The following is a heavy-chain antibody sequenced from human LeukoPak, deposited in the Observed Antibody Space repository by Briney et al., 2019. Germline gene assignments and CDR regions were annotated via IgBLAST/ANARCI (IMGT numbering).Heavy chain of an antibody. CDR1: GYTFTSYG. J-gene: IGHJ4*02. D-gene: IGHD6-19*01. CDR3: ATGEYSSGWYLY. CDR2: ISAYNGNT. Sequence: SSVKVSCKASGYTFTSYGISWVRQAPAQGREGMGWISAYNGNTNYAQKLQGRVTMTTDTSTSAVYMELRSLRSDDTAVYYCATGEYSSGWYLYWGQGTLVTVSS. V-gene: IGHV1-18*01.